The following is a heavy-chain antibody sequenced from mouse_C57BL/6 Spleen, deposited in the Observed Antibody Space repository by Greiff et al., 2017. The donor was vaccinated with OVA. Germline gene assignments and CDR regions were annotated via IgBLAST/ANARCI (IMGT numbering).Heavy chain of an antibody. Sequence: VQLQQSGAELVKPGASVKLSCKASGYTFTEYTIHWVKQRSGQGLEWIGWFYPGSGSIKYNEKFKDKATLTADKSSSTVYMELSRLTSEDSAVYFCARHGTTPYYYGSSPYYFDYWGQGTTLTVSS. V-gene: IGHV1-62-2*01. CDR2: FYPGSGSI. CDR1: GYTFTEYT. J-gene: IGHJ2*01. CDR3: ARHGTTPYYYGSSPYYFDY. D-gene: IGHD1-1*01.